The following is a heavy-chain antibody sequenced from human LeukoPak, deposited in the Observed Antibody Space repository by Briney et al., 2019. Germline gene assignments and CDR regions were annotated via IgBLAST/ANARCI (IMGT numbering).Heavy chain of an antibody. CDR2: IYSGGTT. CDR3: ARDRKAVAGRHRQSDDY. J-gene: IGHJ4*02. Sequence: GGSLRLSCAVSGFTVSGNYMSWVRQAPGKGLEWVSLIYSGGTTYYADSVKGRFTISRDNAKNSLYLQMNSLRAEDTAVYYCARDRKAVAGRHRQSDDYWGQGTLVTVSS. V-gene: IGHV3-53*01. CDR1: GFTVSGNY. D-gene: IGHD6-19*01.